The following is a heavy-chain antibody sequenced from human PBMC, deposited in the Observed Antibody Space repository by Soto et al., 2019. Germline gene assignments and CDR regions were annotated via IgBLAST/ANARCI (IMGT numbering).Heavy chain of an antibody. Sequence: ASVKVSCKASGYTFTGYYMHWVRQAPGQGLEWMGWINPNSGGTNYAQKFQGWVTMTRDTSISTAYMELNNLKTEDTAVYYCTTALHFNGNEYLYGVDVWGQGTTVTVSS. CDR1: GYTFTGYY. CDR2: INPNSGGT. J-gene: IGHJ6*02. CDR3: TTALHFNGNEYLYGVDV. V-gene: IGHV1-2*04. D-gene: IGHD1-20*01.